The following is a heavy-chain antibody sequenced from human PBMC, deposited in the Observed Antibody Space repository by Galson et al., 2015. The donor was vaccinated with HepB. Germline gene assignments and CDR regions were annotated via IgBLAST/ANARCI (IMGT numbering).Heavy chain of an antibody. V-gene: IGHV2-5*01. CDR1: GFSLSFDGEG. CDR2: IHWNDDR. Sequence: PALVKPTQTLTLSCTFSGFSLSFDGEGAGWIRQPPGKALQWLALIHWNDDRRYSPSLKSRLTITKDTSKNQVVLTMTNMDPVDTATDYCAHFGYYDFWSGPDFWGQGTLVTVPS. CDR3: AHFGYYDFWSGPDF. J-gene: IGHJ4*02. D-gene: IGHD3-3*01.